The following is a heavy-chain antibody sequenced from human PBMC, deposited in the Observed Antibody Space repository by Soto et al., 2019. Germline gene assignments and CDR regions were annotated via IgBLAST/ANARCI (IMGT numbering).Heavy chain of an antibody. J-gene: IGHJ6*02. Sequence: QVQLQQWGAGLLKPSETLSHTCAVYGGSFRGYYWSWIRQPPGKGLEWIGEINHRGSANYNPSVKSRVTISVDTSKNQFSLKLNSVTAADTAMYYCARGSRVKIPAATGRDYYYHGLDVWAQGTAVTVSS. CDR1: GGSFRGYY. V-gene: IGHV4-34*01. CDR2: INHRGSA. CDR3: ARGSRVKIPAATGRDYYYHGLDV. D-gene: IGHD1-26*01.